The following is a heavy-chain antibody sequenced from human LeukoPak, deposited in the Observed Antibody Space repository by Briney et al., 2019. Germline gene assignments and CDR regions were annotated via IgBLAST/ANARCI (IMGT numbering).Heavy chain of an antibody. CDR2: IYYSGST. J-gene: IGHJ2*01. CDR3: ARLQHSYGGYFDL. V-gene: IGHV4-39*07. D-gene: IGHD5-18*01. Sequence: PSETLSLTCTVSGGSISSSSYYWGWIRQPPGKGLEWIGSIYYSGSTYYNPSLKSRVTISVDTSKNQFSLKLSSVTAADTAVYYCARLQHSYGGYFDLWGRGTLVTVSS. CDR1: GGSISSSSYY.